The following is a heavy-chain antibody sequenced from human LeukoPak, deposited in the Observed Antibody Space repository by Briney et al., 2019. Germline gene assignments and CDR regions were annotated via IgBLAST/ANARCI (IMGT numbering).Heavy chain of an antibody. CDR3: ARAGDPLLWFTAGMAV. J-gene: IGHJ6*03. V-gene: IGHV3-21*01. CDR1: GFTFSTYI. D-gene: IGHD3-10*01. Sequence: GGSLRLSCAASGFTFSTYIMNWVRQTPGKGLEWVSSICTSTSYIYYADSVKGRFTISRDNAKNSLYPEMNRLRAEDTAVYYCARAGDPLLWFTAGMAVWGKATTVTVSS. CDR2: ICTSTSYI.